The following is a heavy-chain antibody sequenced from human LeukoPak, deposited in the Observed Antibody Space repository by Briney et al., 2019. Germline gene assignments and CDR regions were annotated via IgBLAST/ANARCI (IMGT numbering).Heavy chain of an antibody. V-gene: IGHV3-23*01. Sequence: GGSLRLSCAASGFTFSSYAMSWVRQAPGKGLEWVSAISGSGGSTYYADSVKGRFTISRDNAKNSLYLQMNSLRAEDTAVYYCARDQAYYYYYYGMDVWGQGTTVTVSS. CDR2: ISGSGGST. CDR3: ARDQAYYYYYYGMDV. CDR1: GFTFSSYA. J-gene: IGHJ6*02.